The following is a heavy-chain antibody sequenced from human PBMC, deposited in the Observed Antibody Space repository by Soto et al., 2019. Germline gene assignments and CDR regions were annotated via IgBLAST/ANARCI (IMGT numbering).Heavy chain of an antibody. V-gene: IGHV1-18*01. Sequence: QVQLLQSGAEVKKPGASVKVSCKASGYTFTNYGFSWVRRAPGQRLEWMGWISGYNENPNYAQKFQGRVTLTTDTSTSTAYMELRSLRPDDTALYYCARDIHGDYPDYWGQGTLVTVSS. J-gene: IGHJ4*02. CDR3: ARDIHGDYPDY. D-gene: IGHD4-17*01. CDR2: ISGYNENP. CDR1: GYTFTNYG.